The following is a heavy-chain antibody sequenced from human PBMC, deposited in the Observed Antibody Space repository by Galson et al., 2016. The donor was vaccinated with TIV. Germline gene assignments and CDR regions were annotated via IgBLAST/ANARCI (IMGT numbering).Heavy chain of an antibody. V-gene: IGHV3-53*01. CDR2: LYVGGAT. J-gene: IGHJ4*02. D-gene: IGHD1-1*01. Sequence: SLRLSCAASGFAVSTTYISWVRQAPGRGLEWVSVLYVGGATYYTDSVKGRFTISRDNSKNTLYLQMDALRAADTAVYYCARAGGSNWNYFDKWGQGTLVTVSS. CDR3: ARAGGSNWNYFDK. CDR1: GFAVSTTY.